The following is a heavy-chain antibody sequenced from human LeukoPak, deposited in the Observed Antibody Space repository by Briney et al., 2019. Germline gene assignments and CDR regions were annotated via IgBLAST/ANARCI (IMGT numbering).Heavy chain of an antibody. D-gene: IGHD3-22*01. J-gene: IGHJ4*02. CDR3: ARARYYYDSSGSHFDY. Sequence: SETLSLTCTVSGGSISSYYWSWVRQPAGKGLEWIGRIYTSGSTNYNPSLKSRVTMSVDTSKNQFSLKLSSVTAADTAVYYCARARYYYDSSGSHFDYWGQGTLVTVSS. CDR1: GGSISSYY. V-gene: IGHV4-4*07. CDR2: IYTSGST.